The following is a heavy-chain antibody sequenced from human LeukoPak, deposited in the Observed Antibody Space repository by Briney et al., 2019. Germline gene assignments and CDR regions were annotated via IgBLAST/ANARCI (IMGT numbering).Heavy chain of an antibody. CDR1: GGSISSYY. Sequence: PSETLSLTCTVSGGSISSYYWSWIRQPPEKGLEYIGYVYHDGSRNYNASLESRVTISVDTSQDQVSLKLRSVTAADTAVYYCARAEVDSWSGSSRFNLWGQGTLVIVSS. CDR2: VYHDGSR. CDR3: ARAEVDSWSGSSRFNL. D-gene: IGHD3-3*01. J-gene: IGHJ5*02. V-gene: IGHV4-59*01.